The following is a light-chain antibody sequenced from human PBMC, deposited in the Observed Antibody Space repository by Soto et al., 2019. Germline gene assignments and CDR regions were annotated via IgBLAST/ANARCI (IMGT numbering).Light chain of an antibody. V-gene: IGKV3-20*01. J-gene: IGKJ4*01. CDR3: QQYGSSVT. Sequence: DIVLTQSPGTLSLSPGERATLSCRASQSVRSRYLAWYQQKAGQAPRLLINDASRRATGIPDMFSGSGSGTVFTLTISRLEPEVFAVYYCQQYGSSVTFGEGTKVEIK. CDR1: QSVRSRY. CDR2: DAS.